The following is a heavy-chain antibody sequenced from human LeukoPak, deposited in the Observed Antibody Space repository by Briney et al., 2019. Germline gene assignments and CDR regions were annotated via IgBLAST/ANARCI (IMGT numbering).Heavy chain of an antibody. J-gene: IGHJ4*02. CDR3: AKGIELAGITIFGVVIIDQQRGYFDY. D-gene: IGHD3-3*01. CDR1: GFTFSSYA. CDR2: ISDSGGST. Sequence: GGSLRLSCAASGFTFSSYAMSWVRQAPGKGLEWVSYISDSGGSTYYADSVKGRFTISRDNSKNTLYLQMSSLRAEDTAVYYCAKGIELAGITIFGVVIIDQQRGYFDYWGQGTLVTVSS. V-gene: IGHV3-23*01.